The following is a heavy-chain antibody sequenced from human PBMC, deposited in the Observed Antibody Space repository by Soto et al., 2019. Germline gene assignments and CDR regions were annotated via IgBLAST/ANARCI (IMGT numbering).Heavy chain of an antibody. CDR2: IYHSGST. J-gene: IGHJ5*02. V-gene: IGHV4-30-2*01. CDR1: GGSISSGGYS. Sequence: QLQLQESGSGLVKPSQTLSLTCAVSGGSISSGGYSWSWIRRPPGKGLEWIGYIYHSGSTYNNPSLSRRVTISGYRSKNQFSLKLSSVTAADAAVYYCARAPSPWGQGTLVTDST. CDR3: ARAPSP.